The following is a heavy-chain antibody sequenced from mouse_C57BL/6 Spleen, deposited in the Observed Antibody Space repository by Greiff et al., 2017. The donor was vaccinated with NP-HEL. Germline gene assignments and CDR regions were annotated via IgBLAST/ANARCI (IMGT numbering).Heavy chain of an antibody. CDR2: IDPSDSYT. V-gene: IGHV1-50*01. D-gene: IGHD2-2*01. CDR3: AAGRAEVRDFAD. Sequence: QVQLQQPGAELVKPGASVKLSCKASGYTFTSYWMQWVKQRPGQGLEWIGEIDPSDSYTNYNQKFKSKATLTVDTSSSTAYMQLSSLTSEDSAVDYCAAGRAEVRDFADWGKGTPVTVSA. J-gene: IGHJ1*03. CDR1: GYTFTSYW.